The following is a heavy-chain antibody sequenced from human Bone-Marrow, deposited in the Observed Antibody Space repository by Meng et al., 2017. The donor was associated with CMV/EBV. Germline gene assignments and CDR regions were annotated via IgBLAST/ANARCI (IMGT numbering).Heavy chain of an antibody. V-gene: IGHV4-34*01. CDR3: ARGGLGYCSSTSCYSYYFDY. D-gene: IGHD2-2*01. Sequence: FSGYYWSWISQPPGKGLEWIGEINHSGSTNYNPSLKSRVTISVDTSKNQFSLKLSSVTAADTAVYYCARGGLGYCSSTSCYSYYFDYWGQGTLVTVSS. J-gene: IGHJ4*02. CDR2: INHSGST. CDR1: FSGYY.